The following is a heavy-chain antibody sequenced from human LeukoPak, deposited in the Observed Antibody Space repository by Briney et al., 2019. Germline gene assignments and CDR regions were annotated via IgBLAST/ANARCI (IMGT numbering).Heavy chain of an antibody. D-gene: IGHD4-11*01. CDR3: ARFRFAVTLDY. CDR1: GGSFSGYY. Sequence: SETLSLTCAVYGGSFSGYYWSWIRQPPGKGLEWIGEINHSGSTNYNPSLKSRVTISVDTSKNQFSLKLSSVTAADTAVYYCARFRFAVTLDYCGQGTLVTVSS. J-gene: IGHJ4*02. V-gene: IGHV4-34*01. CDR2: INHSGST.